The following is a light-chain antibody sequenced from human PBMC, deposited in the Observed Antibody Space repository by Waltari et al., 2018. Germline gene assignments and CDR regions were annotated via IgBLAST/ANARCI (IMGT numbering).Light chain of an antibody. V-gene: IGKV3-11*01. J-gene: IGKJ4*01. CDR3: QQRSSWPLT. CDR1: QSVRNY. CDR2: DTS. Sequence: EIVLIQSLATLALSPGERATLSCRASQSVRNYLAWFQQKPGQVPRLLIYDTSKRGTGVPARFSGSGSGTDFTLTISSLESEDFAVYYCQQRSSWPLTFGGGTKVQIK.